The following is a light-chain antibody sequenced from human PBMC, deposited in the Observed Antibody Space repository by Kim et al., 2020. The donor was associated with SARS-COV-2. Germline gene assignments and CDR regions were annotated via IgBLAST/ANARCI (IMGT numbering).Light chain of an antibody. V-gene: IGLV2-11*01. J-gene: IGLJ1*01. CDR2: DVS. CDR3: CAYAGSETYV. Sequence: HSVTSAGTGTSSDVGAYKYVSWYQQHQGKAPKLMIYDVSKRPSGVPDRFSGSKSGNTASLTISGLQAEDEADYYCCAYAGSETYVFGSGTKVTVL. CDR1: SSDVGAYKY.